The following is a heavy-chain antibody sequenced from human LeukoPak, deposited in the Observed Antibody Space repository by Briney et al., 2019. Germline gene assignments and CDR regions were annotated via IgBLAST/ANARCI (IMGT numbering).Heavy chain of an antibody. CDR3: ARVSRCGGDCYSSDY. D-gene: IGHD2-21*02. V-gene: IGHV1-18*01. CDR1: GYTFTSYG. Sequence: VASVKVSCKASGYTFTSYGISWVRQAPGQGLEWMGWISAYNGNTNYAQKLQGRGTMTTDTSTSTAYMELRSLRSDDTAVYYCARVSRCGGDCYSSDYWGQGTLVTVSS. J-gene: IGHJ4*02. CDR2: ISAYNGNT.